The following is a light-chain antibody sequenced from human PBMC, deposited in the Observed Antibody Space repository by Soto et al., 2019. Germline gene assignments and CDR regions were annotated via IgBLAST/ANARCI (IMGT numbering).Light chain of an antibody. J-gene: IGLJ1*01. CDR1: SSDVGGYND. CDR3: SSYTSSSTRV. Sequence: QSVLTQPASVSGSPGQSSTISSSGTSSDVGGYNDVSRDQQHPGKAPKLMIYEVSNRASGVSSRFSGSESGNTASLTISGLQAEDEADYYCSSYTSSSTRVFGTGTKVTVL. V-gene: IGLV2-14*01. CDR2: EVS.